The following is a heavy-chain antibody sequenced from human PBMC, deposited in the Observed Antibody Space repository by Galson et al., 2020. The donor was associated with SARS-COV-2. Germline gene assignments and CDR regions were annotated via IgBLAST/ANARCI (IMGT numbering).Heavy chain of an antibody. V-gene: IGHV3-48*03. CDR3: ARAPPYDSGSYSWGNYYYYMDV. CDR2: ISTSGSPK. J-gene: IGHJ6*03. D-gene: IGHD3-10*01. Sequence: GESLKISCASSGFTLSYYEMNWVRQVPGKGLEWVSFISTSGSPKYYADSVKGRFTVSRDNTKNSLYLQMNSLRAEDMAVYYCARAPPYDSGSYSWGNYYYYMDVWGKGTPVTVSS. CDR1: GFTLSYYE.